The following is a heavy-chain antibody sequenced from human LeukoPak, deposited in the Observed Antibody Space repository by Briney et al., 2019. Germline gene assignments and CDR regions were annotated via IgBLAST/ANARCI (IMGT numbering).Heavy chain of an antibody. J-gene: IGHJ4*02. V-gene: IGHV1-18*01. CDR1: GYTFTSYG. CDR2: ISAYNGNT. Sequence: ASVKVSCKASGYTFTSYGISWVRQAPGQGLEWMGWISAYNGNTNYAQKFQGRVTITRDTSASTAYMELSSLRSEDTAVYYCAREGDFPGSLFDYWGQGTLVTVSS. CDR3: AREGDFPGSLFDY. D-gene: IGHD2-21*02.